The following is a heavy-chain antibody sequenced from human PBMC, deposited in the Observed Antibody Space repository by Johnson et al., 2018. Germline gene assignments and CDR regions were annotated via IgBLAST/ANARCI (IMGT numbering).Heavy chain of an antibody. CDR3: ARAGAGAFDI. CDR2: ISYDGSNK. D-gene: IGHD6-19*01. Sequence: QVQLQESGGGVVQPGRSLRLSCAASGFTFSSYGMHWVRQAPGKGLEWVAVISYDGSNKYYADSVKGRFTISRDNSKNTLYLQMNSLRAGDTAGYYCARAGAGAFDIWGQGTMVTVSS. J-gene: IGHJ3*02. V-gene: IGHV3-30*03. CDR1: GFTFSSYG.